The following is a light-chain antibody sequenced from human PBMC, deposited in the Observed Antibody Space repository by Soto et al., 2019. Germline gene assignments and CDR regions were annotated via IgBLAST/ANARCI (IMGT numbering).Light chain of an antibody. V-gene: IGLV2-14*01. CDR1: SSDVGGFAY. J-gene: IGLJ1*01. Sequence: QSALTQHASGSGSPGQSITIYCTGTSSDVGGFAYVSWYQQHPGKAPKLMISEVSSRPSGVSNRFSGSRSGNTASLTISGLQAEDEADYYCISYTSSSTLFVFGTGTKVTVL. CDR2: EVS. CDR3: ISYTSSSTLFV.